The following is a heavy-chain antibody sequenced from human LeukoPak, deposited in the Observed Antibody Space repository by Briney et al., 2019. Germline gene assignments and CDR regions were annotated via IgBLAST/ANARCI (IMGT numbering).Heavy chain of an antibody. J-gene: IGHJ4*02. CDR2: IRYDGSNK. CDR1: GFTFSSYG. D-gene: IGHD6-19*01. CDR3: AEDPLSSGWQPWYFDY. Sequence: PGGPLRLSCAAAGFTFSSYGMHWVRQAPGKGLEWVAFIRYDGSNKYYADSVKGRFTISRDNSKNTLYLQMNSLRAEDTAVYYCAEDPLSSGWQPWYFDYWGQGTLVTVSS. V-gene: IGHV3-30*02.